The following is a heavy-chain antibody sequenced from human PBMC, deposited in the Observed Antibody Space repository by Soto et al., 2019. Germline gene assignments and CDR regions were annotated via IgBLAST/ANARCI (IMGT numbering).Heavy chain of an antibody. CDR2: IYYSGST. CDR3: ARAYCSGGSCWAWSNWFDP. V-gene: IGHV4-39*01. D-gene: IGHD2-15*01. CDR1: GGSISSSSYY. J-gene: IGHJ5*02. Sequence: SETLSLTCTVSGGSISSSSYYWGWIRQPPGKGLEWIGSIYYSGSTYYNLSLKSRVTISVDTSKNQFSLKLSSVTAADTAVYYCARAYCSGGSCWAWSNWFDPWGQGTLVTVSS.